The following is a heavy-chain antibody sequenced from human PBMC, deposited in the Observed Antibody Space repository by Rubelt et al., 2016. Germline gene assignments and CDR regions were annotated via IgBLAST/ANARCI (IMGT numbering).Heavy chain of an antibody. J-gene: IGHJ4*02. CDR2: INQDGSHK. D-gene: IGHD6-6*01. CDR3: ARDLAKSRSSTVDS. CDR1: GFTFSSYA. Sequence: EVQLLESGGGLVQFGGSLRLSCAASGFTFSSYAMSWVRQTPGEGLEWVANINQDGSHKYYVDSVKGRFTISRDNAKNSLSLQMNSLASGYTAVYYCARDLAKSRSSTVDSWGQGTLVTVSS. V-gene: IGHV3-7*01.